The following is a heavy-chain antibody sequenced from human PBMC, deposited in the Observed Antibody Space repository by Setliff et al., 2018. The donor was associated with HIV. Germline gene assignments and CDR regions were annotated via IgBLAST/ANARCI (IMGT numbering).Heavy chain of an antibody. Sequence: ASVKVSCKASATFTNVDIHWLRRATGQGLEWMGWMNPNSGVYGYGQKFQGRGTMTRDTSISTAYMELSSLTSEDTAVYYCARGKGVGGVIITGGLDVWGKGTTVTVSS. D-gene: IGHD3-10*01. CDR3: ARGKGVGGVIITGGLDV. CDR1: ATFTNVD. CDR2: MNPNSGVY. J-gene: IGHJ6*04. V-gene: IGHV1-8*01.